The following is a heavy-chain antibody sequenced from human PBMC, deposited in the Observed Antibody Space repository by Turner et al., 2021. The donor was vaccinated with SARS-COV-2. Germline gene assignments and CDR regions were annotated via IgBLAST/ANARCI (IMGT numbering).Heavy chain of an antibody. V-gene: IGHV3-23*01. J-gene: IGHJ4*02. CDR3: AKLFVYGASFDY. CDR1: GFTFSSYA. D-gene: IGHD3-10*02. CDR2: ISGSGGST. Sequence: EVQLLVSGGGLVQPGGSLRLSCAASGFTFSSYAMSWVRQAPGKGLEWVSGISGSGGSTYYADAVKGRFTISRDNSKHTLYLQMNSLRAEDTAVYYCAKLFVYGASFDYWGQGSLVTVSS.